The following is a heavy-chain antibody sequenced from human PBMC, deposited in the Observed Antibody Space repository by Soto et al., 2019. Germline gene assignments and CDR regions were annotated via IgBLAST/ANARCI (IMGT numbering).Heavy chain of an antibody. CDR1: GFSLSNSGVG. D-gene: IGHD2-15*01. CDR2: IYWDNDR. CDR3: AHRVSYSDSWDVGWFDS. J-gene: IGHJ5*01. Sequence: QITLKESGPTLVEPTETLTLTCSFSGFSLSNSGVGVDWFRQAPGKALECLAIIYWDNDRRYNPSLKNRLSITKDTSRNQVVLIMTYMDPVDTGTYYCAHRVSYSDSWDVGWFDSWGQGAPVTVS. V-gene: IGHV2-5*02.